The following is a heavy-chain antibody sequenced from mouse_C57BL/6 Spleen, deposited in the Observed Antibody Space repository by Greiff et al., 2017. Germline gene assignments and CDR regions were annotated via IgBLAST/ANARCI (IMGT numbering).Heavy chain of an antibody. D-gene: IGHD1-1*01. CDR1: GYAFSSYW. V-gene: IGHV1-80*01. CDR2: IYPGDGDT. CDR3: ARRDYGSSPWFAY. Sequence: QVQLQQSGAELVKPGASVKISCKASGYAFSSYWMNWVKQRPGKGLEWIGQIYPGDGDTNYNGKFKGKATLTADKSSSTAYMQLSSLTSEDSAVYFCARRDYGSSPWFAYWGQGTLVTVSA. J-gene: IGHJ3*01.